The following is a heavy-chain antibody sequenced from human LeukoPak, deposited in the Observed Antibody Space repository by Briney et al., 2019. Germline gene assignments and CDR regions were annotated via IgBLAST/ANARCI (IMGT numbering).Heavy chain of an antibody. CDR1: GGSISSSSYY. Sequence: SETLSLTCTVSGGSISSSSYYWGWIRQPPGKGLEWIGSIYYSGRTYYNPSLRSRVTISVDTSKNQFSLKLSSVTAADTAVYYCARRGYYDSSGHYSGDIWGQGTMVTVSS. V-gene: IGHV4-39*01. CDR2: IYYSGRT. J-gene: IGHJ3*02. D-gene: IGHD3-22*01. CDR3: ARRGYYDSSGHYSGDI.